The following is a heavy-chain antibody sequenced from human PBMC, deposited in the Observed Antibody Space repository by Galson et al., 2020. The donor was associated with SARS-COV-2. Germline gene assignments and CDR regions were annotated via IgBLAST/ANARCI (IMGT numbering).Heavy chain of an antibody. V-gene: IGHV3-7*01. D-gene: IGHD3-10*01. J-gene: IGHJ4*02. Sequence: GESLKISCAASGFTFSSYWMSWVRQAPGKGLEWVAKIKQDGSEKYYVDSVKGRFTISRDNAKNSLYLQMNSLRAEDTAVYYCAREQYYYGDFDYWGQGTLVTVSS. CDR3: AREQYYYGDFDY. CDR1: GFTFSSYW. CDR2: IKQDGSEK.